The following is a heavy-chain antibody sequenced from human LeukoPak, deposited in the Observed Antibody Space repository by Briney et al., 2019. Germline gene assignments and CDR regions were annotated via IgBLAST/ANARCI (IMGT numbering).Heavy chain of an antibody. V-gene: IGHV1-2*02. CDR3: ARVLYGSGSYYNNWFDP. D-gene: IGHD3-10*01. CDR1: GYTFTGYY. Sequence: ASVKVSCKASGYTFTGYYMHWVRQAPGQGLEWMGWTSVYNGNTNYAQKFQGRVTMTRDTSTSTVYMELSSLRSEDTAVYYCARVLYGSGSYYNNWFDPWGQGTLVTVSS. J-gene: IGHJ5*02. CDR2: TSVYNGNT.